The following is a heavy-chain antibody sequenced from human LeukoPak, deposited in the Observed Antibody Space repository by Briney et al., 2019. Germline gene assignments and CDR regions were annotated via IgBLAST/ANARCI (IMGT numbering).Heavy chain of an antibody. D-gene: IGHD5-24*01. CDR2: IYYSGST. CDR1: GGSISSSSYY. J-gene: IGHJ3*02. CDR3: ARDNLRFQRWLPRGAFDI. Sequence: SETLSLTCTVSGGSISSSSYYWGWIRQPPGKGLEWIGSIYYSGSTYYNPSLKSRVTISVDTSKNQFSLKLGSVTAADTAVYYCARDNLRFQRWLPRGAFDIWGQGTMVTVSS. V-gene: IGHV4-39*07.